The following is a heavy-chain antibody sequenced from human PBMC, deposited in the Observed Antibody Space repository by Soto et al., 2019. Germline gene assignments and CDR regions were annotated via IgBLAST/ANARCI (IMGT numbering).Heavy chain of an antibody. CDR2: IAPFSATA. V-gene: IGHV1-69*12. CDR1: GGPFSRYA. Sequence: QVQLVQSGAEVKQPGSSVKVSCKASGGPFSRYAFTWVRQAPGQGLEWMGGIAPFSATADYAQKFQGRVTITADESTSTAYLELSSLGSEDTAVYFCATSRGATTWFDPWGQGTLVIVSS. J-gene: IGHJ5*02. D-gene: IGHD1-26*01. CDR3: ATSRGATTWFDP.